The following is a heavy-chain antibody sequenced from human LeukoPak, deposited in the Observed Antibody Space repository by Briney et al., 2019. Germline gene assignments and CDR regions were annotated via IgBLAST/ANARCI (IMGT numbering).Heavy chain of an antibody. J-gene: IGHJ5*02. V-gene: IGHV3-66*04. Sequence: GRSLRLSCAASGFIVSSNYMSWVRHAPGKGPESVSAIYSGGRTYYAASVKCRFTISRDNSKNTLFLQMNSLSAEDTAVYYCARHSSGWYYNWFDPWGQGTLVTVSS. CDR2: IYSGGRT. D-gene: IGHD6-19*01. CDR1: GFIVSSNY. CDR3: ARHSSGWYYNWFDP.